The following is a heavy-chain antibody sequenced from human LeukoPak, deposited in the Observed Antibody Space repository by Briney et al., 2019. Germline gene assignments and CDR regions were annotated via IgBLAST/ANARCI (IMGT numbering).Heavy chain of an antibody. CDR2: IYHSGST. CDR3: ARGRAVRWLQFTKGNSDAFDI. D-gene: IGHD5-24*01. V-gene: IGHV4-4*02. Sequence: RTSGTLSLTCAVSGGSISSSNWWSWVRQPPGQGLEWIGEIYHSGSTNYNPSLKSRVTISVDTSKNQFSLKLSSVTAADTAVYYCARGRAVRWLQFTKGNSDAFDIWGQGTMVTVSS. CDR1: GGSISSSNW. J-gene: IGHJ3*02.